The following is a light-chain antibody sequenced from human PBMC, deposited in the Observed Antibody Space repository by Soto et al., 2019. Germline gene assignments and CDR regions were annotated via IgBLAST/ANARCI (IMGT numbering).Light chain of an antibody. CDR2: GNS. CDR1: SSNIGAGYD. CDR3: QSYDSSLSGSVV. Sequence: QSVLTQPPSVSGAPGQRVTISCTGSSSNIGAGYDVQWYQQLPGTAPKLLMYGNSNRPSGVPDRFSGSKSGTSASLAITGIQAEDQADYYCQSYDSSLSGSVVFGGGTKLTVL. V-gene: IGLV1-40*01. J-gene: IGLJ2*01.